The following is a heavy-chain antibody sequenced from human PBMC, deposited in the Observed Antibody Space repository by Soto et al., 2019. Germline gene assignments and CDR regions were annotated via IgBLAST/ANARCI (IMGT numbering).Heavy chain of an antibody. D-gene: IGHD2-15*01. CDR1: GLTVSDNY. CDR2: IYSGGST. V-gene: IGHV3-53*01. J-gene: IGHJ6*02. CDR3: ARGYPTGGNGLDV. Sequence: SLRLSCASSGLTVSDNYMNWVRQAPGKGLEWVSVIYSGGSTYYTDSVKGRFTISRDNSKNTLYLQMNSLRAEDTAVYYCARGYPTGGNGLDVWGQGTTVTVSS.